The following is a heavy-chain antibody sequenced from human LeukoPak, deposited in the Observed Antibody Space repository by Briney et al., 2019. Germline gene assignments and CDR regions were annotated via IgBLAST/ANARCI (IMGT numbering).Heavy chain of an antibody. Sequence: SETLSLTCTVSGGSISSYYWSWIRQPPGKGLDWIWYIYYSGSTNYNPSLKSRVTISVDTSKNQFSLKLSSVTAADTAVYYCARDYYDSSGYYYGDAFDIWGQGTMVTVSS. CDR3: ARDYYDSSGYYYGDAFDI. V-gene: IGHV4-59*01. J-gene: IGHJ3*02. CDR2: IYYSGST. CDR1: GGSISSYY. D-gene: IGHD3-22*01.